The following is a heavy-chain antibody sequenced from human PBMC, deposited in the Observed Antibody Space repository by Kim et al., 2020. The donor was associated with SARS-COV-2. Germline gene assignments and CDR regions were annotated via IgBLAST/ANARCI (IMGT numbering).Heavy chain of an antibody. CDR1: GGSFSGYY. Sequence: SETLSLTCAVYGGSFSGYYWSWIRQPPGKGLEWIGEVNHSGSTNSNPSLKSRVTMSMDTSKNQFSLRLRSVTAADTALYYCARGTLSKSDGLAFDIWGQGTLVTVSS. J-gene: IGHJ3*02. CDR3: ARGTLSKSDGLAFDI. D-gene: IGHD4-17*01. V-gene: IGHV4-34*01. CDR2: VNHSGST.